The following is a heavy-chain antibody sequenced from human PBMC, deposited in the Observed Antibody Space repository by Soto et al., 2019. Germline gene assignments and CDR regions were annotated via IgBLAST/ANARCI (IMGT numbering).Heavy chain of an antibody. V-gene: IGHV1-69*13. Sequence: ASVKVSCKASGGTVSSYAISWVRQAPGQGLEWMGGIIPIFGTANYAQKFQGRVTITADASTSTAYMELSSLRSEDAAVNYCATWRNDSSRGFYWFDPSGQGTLVTVSS. J-gene: IGHJ5*02. CDR3: ATWRNDSSRGFYWFDP. D-gene: IGHD3-22*01. CDR2: IIPIFGTA. CDR1: GGTVSSYA.